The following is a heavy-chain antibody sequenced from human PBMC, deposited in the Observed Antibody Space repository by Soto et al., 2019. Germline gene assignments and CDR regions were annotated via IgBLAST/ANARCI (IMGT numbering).Heavy chain of an antibody. CDR3: ARGGFGCTGRSCYTGPYYVAY. D-gene: IGHD2-15*01. J-gene: IGHJ4*02. V-gene: IGHV3-74*01. Sequence: EVQLVESGGGVVQPGGSLRLSCAASGFTFNNYWMHWVRQAPGKGLVWVSRIDGDGSATNYVDSVKGRFTISRDNAKNTLFLEMSSLRAEDTAIYYCARGGFGCTGRSCYTGPYYVAYWGQGALVTVSS. CDR2: IDGDGSAT. CDR1: GFTFNNYW.